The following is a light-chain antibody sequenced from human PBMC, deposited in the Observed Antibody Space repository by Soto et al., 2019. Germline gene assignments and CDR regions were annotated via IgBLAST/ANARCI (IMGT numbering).Light chain of an antibody. CDR1: QNFGNTF. J-gene: IGKJ2*01. Sequence: IVLTQSPGTLSLSPGERAILSCRASQNFGNTFLAWYRQKPGQAPRLLIYGASNRATGTPERISVSGSGTDFTLTISRLEPEDFAVYFCQQYARSQSTFGQGTKLEIK. CDR2: GAS. V-gene: IGKV3-20*01. CDR3: QQYARSQST.